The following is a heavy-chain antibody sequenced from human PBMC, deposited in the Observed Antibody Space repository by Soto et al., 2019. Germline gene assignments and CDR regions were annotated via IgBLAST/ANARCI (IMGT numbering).Heavy chain of an antibody. CDR3: ARAAVAGKGYYFDY. CDR2: IWYDGSNK. D-gene: IGHD6-19*01. Sequence: QVQLVESGGGVVQPGRSLRLSCAASGFTFSSYGMHWVRQAPGKGLEWVAVIWYDGSNKYYADSVKGRFTISRDNSKNTLYLRMNSLRAEDTAVYYCARAAVAGKGYYFDYWGQGTLVTVSS. V-gene: IGHV3-33*01. CDR1: GFTFSSYG. J-gene: IGHJ4*02.